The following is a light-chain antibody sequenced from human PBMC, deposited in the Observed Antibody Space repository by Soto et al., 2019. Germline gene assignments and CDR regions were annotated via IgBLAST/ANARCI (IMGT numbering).Light chain of an antibody. CDR3: AAWDDSLSVYV. CDR1: SSNIGSNY. Sequence: QSVLTQPPSASGTPGQRVTISCSGSSSNIGSNYVYRYQQLPGTAPNLLIYRNNQRPSGVPDRFSGSKSGTSASLAISGLRSEEEAEYYCAAWDDSLSVYVFGTGTKVPVL. V-gene: IGLV1-47*01. J-gene: IGLJ1*01. CDR2: RNN.